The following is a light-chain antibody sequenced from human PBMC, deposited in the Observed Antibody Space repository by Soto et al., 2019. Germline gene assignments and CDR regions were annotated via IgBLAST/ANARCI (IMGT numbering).Light chain of an antibody. V-gene: IGKV3-20*01. Sequence: EIVLTQSPDTLSLSPGERATLSCRASQSVRNNYLAWYQQKPGQAPRFLIYDASSRATGIPDRFSGSGSGTDFPLTISRLEPEDFAVYYCQQYGRSPLPFGGGTKVEIK. CDR3: QQYGRSPLP. CDR1: QSVRNNY. CDR2: DAS. J-gene: IGKJ4*01.